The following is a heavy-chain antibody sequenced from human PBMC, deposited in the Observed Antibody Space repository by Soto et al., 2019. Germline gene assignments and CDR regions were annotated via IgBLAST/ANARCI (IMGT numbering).Heavy chain of an antibody. CDR3: ARGTPTFPYYYGSGTSGKFDY. V-gene: IGHV1-8*01. CDR2: MNPNSGNT. Sequence: ASVKVSCKASGYTFTSYDINWVRQATGQGLEWMGWMNPNSGNTGYAQKFRGRVTMTRNTSISTAYMELSSLRSEDTAVYYCARGTPTFPYYYGSGTSGKFDYWG. J-gene: IGHJ4*01. D-gene: IGHD3-10*01. CDR1: GYTFTSYD.